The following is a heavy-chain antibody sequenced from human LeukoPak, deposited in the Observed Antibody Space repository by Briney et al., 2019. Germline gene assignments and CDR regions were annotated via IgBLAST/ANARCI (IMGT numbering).Heavy chain of an antibody. CDR3: AREYYDSSGSLTFDY. V-gene: IGHV1-69*04. CDR1: GGTFISYA. J-gene: IGHJ4*02. D-gene: IGHD3-22*01. CDR2: IIPILGIA. Sequence: GASVKVSCKASGGTFISYAISWVRQAPGQGLEWMGRIIPILGIANYAQKFQGRVTITADKSTSTAYMELSSLRSEDTAVYYCAREYYDSSGSLTFDYWGQGTLVTVSS.